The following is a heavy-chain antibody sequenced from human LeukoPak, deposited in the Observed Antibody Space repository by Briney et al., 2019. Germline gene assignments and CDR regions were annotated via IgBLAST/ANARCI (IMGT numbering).Heavy chain of an antibody. D-gene: IGHD3-22*01. CDR1: GYSFTSYW. Sequence: GESLKISCKGSGYSFTSYWIGWVRQMPGKGLEWMGIIYPGDSDTRYSPSFQGQVTISADKSISTAYLQWSSLKASDTAMYYCATPPQDYDSSGYSSPSYFDYWGQGPLVTVSS. J-gene: IGHJ4*02. CDR2: IYPGDSDT. CDR3: ATPPQDYDSSGYSSPSYFDY. V-gene: IGHV5-51*01.